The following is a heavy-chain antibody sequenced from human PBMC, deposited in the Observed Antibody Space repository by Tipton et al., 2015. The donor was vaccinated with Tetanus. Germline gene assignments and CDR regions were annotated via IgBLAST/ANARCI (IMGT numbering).Heavy chain of an antibody. V-gene: IGHV3-9*01. D-gene: IGHD6-13*01. Sequence: SLRLSCAASGFTFDDYAMHWVRQAPGKGLEWVSGISWNSGSIGYADSVKGRFTISRDNSKSTLYLQMNSLRAEDTAVYYCAKNLADSTTWYFFDYWGQGTLVTVSS. J-gene: IGHJ4*02. CDR1: GFTFDDYA. CDR3: AKNLADSTTWYFFDY. CDR2: ISWNSGSI.